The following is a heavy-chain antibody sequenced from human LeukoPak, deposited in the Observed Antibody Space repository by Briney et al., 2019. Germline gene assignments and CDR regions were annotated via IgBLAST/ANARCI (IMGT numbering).Heavy chain of an antibody. Sequence: GRCLRLSCAVSGFTVSSHATSWVRHAPQKWRGWVSDISGSGGSTYYADTVKGRFTISRDNSKNTLYLQMNSLRAEDTAVYYCAKAWELLASVDYWGQGTLVTVSS. V-gene: IGHV3-23*01. CDR1: GFTVSSHA. CDR3: AKAWELLASVDY. CDR2: ISGSGGST. D-gene: IGHD1-26*01. J-gene: IGHJ4*02.